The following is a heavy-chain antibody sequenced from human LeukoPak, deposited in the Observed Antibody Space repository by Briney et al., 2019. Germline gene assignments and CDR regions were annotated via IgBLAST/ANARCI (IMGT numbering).Heavy chain of an antibody. CDR3: ARGSGGSYLSFDY. CDR1: GGSFSGYY. J-gene: IGHJ4*02. CDR2: INHSGST. D-gene: IGHD1-26*01. V-gene: IGHV4-34*01. Sequence: PSETLSLTCAVYGGSFSGYYWSWIRQPPGKGLEWIGEINHSGSTNYNPSLKGRVTISVDTSKNQFSLKLSSVTAADTAVYYCARGSGGSYLSFDYWGQGTLVTVSS.